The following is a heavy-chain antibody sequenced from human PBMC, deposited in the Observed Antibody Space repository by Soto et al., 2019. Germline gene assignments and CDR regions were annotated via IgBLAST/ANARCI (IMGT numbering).Heavy chain of an antibody. CDR3: ARATFSYDSSGPGPFDY. J-gene: IGHJ4*02. V-gene: IGHV1-46*01. CDR2: INPSGGST. D-gene: IGHD3-22*01. Sequence: ASVKVSCKASGYTFTSYYMHWVRQAPGQGLEWMGIINPSGGSTSYAQKFQGRVTMTRDTSTSTVYMELSSLRSEDTAVYYCARATFSYDSSGPGPFDYWGQGTLVTVSS. CDR1: GYTFTSYY.